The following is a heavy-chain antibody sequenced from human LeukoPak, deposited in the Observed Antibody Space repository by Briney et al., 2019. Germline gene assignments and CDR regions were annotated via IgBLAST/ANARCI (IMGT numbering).Heavy chain of an antibody. J-gene: IGHJ4*02. CDR2: ISSSSSYI. Sequence: PGGSLRLSCAASGFTFSSYSMNWVRQAPGKGLEWVSSISSSSSYIYYADSVKGRFTISRDNAKNSLYLQMNSLRAEDTAVYYCARDESRWYSSSGCYFDYWGQGTLVTVSS. CDR1: GFTFSSYS. V-gene: IGHV3-21*01. CDR3: ARDESRWYSSSGCYFDY. D-gene: IGHD6-6*01.